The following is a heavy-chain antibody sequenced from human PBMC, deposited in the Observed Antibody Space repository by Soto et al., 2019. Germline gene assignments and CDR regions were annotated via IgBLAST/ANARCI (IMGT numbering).Heavy chain of an antibody. Sequence: ASVKVSCKASGGTFSSYASSWERQAPGQGLEWMGGIIPIFGTANHAQKFQGRVTITADKSTSTAYMELSSLRPEDTAVYYCARDSYGSGSYDAFDIWGQGTMVPVSS. J-gene: IGHJ3*02. CDR1: GGTFSSYA. CDR3: ARDSYGSGSYDAFDI. CDR2: IIPIFGTA. V-gene: IGHV1-69*06. D-gene: IGHD3-10*01.